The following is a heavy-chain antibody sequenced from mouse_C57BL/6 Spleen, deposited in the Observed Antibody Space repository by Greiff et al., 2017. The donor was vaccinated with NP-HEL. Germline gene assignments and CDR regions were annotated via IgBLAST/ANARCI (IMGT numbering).Heavy chain of an antibody. CDR1: GFTFSDYG. Sequence: EVHLVESGGGLVKPGGSLKLSCAASGFTFSDYGMHWVRQAPEKGLEWVAYISSGSSTIYYADTVKGRFTISRDNAKNTLFLQMTSLRSEDTAMYYCACYYGSSYWYFDVWGTGTTVTVSS. CDR2: ISSGSSTI. V-gene: IGHV5-17*01. CDR3: ACYYGSSYWYFDV. D-gene: IGHD1-1*01. J-gene: IGHJ1*03.